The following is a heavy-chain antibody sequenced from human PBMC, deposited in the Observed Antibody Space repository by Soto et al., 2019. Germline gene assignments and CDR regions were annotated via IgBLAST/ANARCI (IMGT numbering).Heavy chain of an antibody. J-gene: IGHJ5*02. Sequence: GRSLRLSCAASGFSISNYEMNWVRQAPGKGLEWISYISTSAKTIFYAASVKGRFTISRDNSKNSLYLQMHSLRAEDTALYYCATGIYGSDAYSYPWGEGTLVTVSS. CDR1: GFSISNYE. V-gene: IGHV3-48*03. CDR3: ATGIYGSDAYSYP. D-gene: IGHD3-16*01. CDR2: ISTSAKTI.